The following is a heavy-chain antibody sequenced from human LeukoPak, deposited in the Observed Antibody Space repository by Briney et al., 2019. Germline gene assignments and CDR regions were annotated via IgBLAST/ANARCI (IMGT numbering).Heavy chain of an antibody. D-gene: IGHD4-23*01. CDR3: ARKPLSTVVTPSGYYGMDV. J-gene: IGHJ6*02. Sequence: ASVKVSCKASGYTFTSYDINWVRQATGQGLEWMGWMNPNSGNTGYAQKFQGRVTMTRNTSISTAYMELSGLRSEDTAVYYCARKPLSTVVTPSGYYGMDVWGQGTTVTVSS. CDR2: MNPNSGNT. V-gene: IGHV1-8*01. CDR1: GYTFTSYD.